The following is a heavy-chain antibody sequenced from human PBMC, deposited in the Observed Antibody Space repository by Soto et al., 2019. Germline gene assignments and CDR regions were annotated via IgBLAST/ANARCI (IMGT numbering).Heavy chain of an antibody. Sequence: SETLSLTCTVSGGSISSFYWSWIRQPAGKGLEWIGRIYSGGRNNSNPSLKRRVTMSVDTSKNQFCLRLSFVTAVDTAMYYCARGSSRWDYWGQGTLVTVSS. CDR2: IYSGGRN. D-gene: IGHD6-13*01. CDR1: GGSISSFY. J-gene: IGHJ4*02. CDR3: ARGSSRWDY. V-gene: IGHV4-4*07.